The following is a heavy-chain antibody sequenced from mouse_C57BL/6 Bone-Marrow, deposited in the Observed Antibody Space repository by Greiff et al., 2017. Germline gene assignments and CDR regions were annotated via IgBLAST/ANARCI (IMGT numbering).Heavy chain of an antibody. CDR2: INPYNGGT. V-gene: IGHV1-19*01. CDR1: GYTFTDYY. Sequence: VQLQQSGPVLVKPGASVKMSCKASGYTFTDYYMNWVKQSHGKSLEWIGVINPYNGGTSYNQKFKGKATLTVDKSSSTAYMELNSLTSEDSAVYYCARYPFYLLLRGGAMDYWGQGTSVTVSS. CDR3: ARYPFYLLLRGGAMDY. D-gene: IGHD1-1*01. J-gene: IGHJ4*01.